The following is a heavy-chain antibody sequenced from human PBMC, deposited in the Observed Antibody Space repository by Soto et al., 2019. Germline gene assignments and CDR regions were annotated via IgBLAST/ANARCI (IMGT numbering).Heavy chain of an antibody. D-gene: IGHD6-13*01. V-gene: IGHV3-30-3*02. CDR1: GFTFSSYA. Sequence: VGSLRLSCAASGFTFSSYAMHWVRQAPGKGLEWVAVISYDGSNKYYADSVKGRFTISRDNSKNTLYLQMNSLRAEDTAVYYCAKLIAAAGVFDYWGQGTLVTVSS. CDR2: ISYDGSNK. CDR3: AKLIAAAGVFDY. J-gene: IGHJ4*02.